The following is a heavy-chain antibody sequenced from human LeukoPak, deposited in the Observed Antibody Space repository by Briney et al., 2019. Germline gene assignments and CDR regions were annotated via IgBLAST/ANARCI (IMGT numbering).Heavy chain of an antibody. CDR2: ISGSGVST. Sequence: GGSLRLSCTASGFTFRSYAMSCVRQPPGKGLDLFSAISGSGVSTYYPDSVKGRFTISRDNSKNTLYLQMNSLRAEDTAVYYCAKGTPFRNFDYWGQGTLVTVSS. CDR1: GFTFRSYA. V-gene: IGHV3-23*01. CDR3: AKGTPFRNFDY. J-gene: IGHJ4*02. D-gene: IGHD1-14*01.